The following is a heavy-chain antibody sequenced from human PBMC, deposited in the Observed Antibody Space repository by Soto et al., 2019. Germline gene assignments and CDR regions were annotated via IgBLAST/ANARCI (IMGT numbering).Heavy chain of an antibody. J-gene: IGHJ6*02. CDR1: GDSISSDFYA. Sequence: SETLSLTCAVSGDSISSDFYAWSWIRQPPGKGLEWIGYIYHSGSAYSNPSLKSRVSMSVDRSKNQFSLNLESLTAADTAVYYCPRAPCGSRYGMDVWGQGTTVTVSS. V-gene: IGHV4-30-2*01. CDR3: PRAPCGSRYGMDV. D-gene: IGHD2-21*01. CDR2: IYHSGSA.